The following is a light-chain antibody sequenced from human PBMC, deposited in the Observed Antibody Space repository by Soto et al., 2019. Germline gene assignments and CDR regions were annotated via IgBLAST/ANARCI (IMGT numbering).Light chain of an antibody. CDR3: QQSYSTPDT. J-gene: IGKJ2*01. CDR2: AAS. CDR1: QSSSSY. Sequence: DLQITESPSSLSASVADRGSITCRASQSSSSYLNWYQQKPGKTPKLLIYAASSLQSGVPSRFSGSGSGTDFTLTISSLQPEDFATYYCQQSYSTPDTFGQGTKVVIK. V-gene: IGKV1-39*01.